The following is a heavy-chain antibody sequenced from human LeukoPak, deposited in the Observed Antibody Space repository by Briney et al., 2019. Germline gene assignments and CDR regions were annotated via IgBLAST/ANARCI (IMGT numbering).Heavy chain of an antibody. CDR2: IVSETAGGRT. CDR1: SITFTKAW. D-gene: IGHD1-1*01. Sequence: PGGSLRLSCAASSITFTKAWMNWVRQAPGKGLEWVARIVSETAGGRTDYAASVKGRFTISRDDSKSTLFLQMSSLKIEDTAVYYCATSITTPGAFDIWGQGVLVTVSS. J-gene: IGHJ4*02. V-gene: IGHV3-15*07. CDR3: ATSITTPGAFDI.